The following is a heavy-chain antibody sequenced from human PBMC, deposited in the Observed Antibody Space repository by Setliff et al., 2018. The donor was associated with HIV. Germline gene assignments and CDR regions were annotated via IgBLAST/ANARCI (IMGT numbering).Heavy chain of an antibody. D-gene: IGHD6-6*01. CDR1: GGSVSSPSNN. V-gene: IGHV4-39*01. Sequence: PSETLSLTCNVSGGSVSSPSNNWGWIRQPPGKGLEWIGTIYYRGSTYYNPSLKSRVTISVHRSKDQFSLRLISVTAADTAVYYCVRMEATRPPRGLDYWGPGTLVTVSS. CDR3: VRMEATRPPRGLDY. J-gene: IGHJ4*02. CDR2: IYYRGST.